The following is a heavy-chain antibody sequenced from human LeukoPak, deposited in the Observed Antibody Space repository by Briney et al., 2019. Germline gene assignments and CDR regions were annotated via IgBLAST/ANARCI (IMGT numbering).Heavy chain of an antibody. Sequence: GESLKISCKGSGYKFTNSWIAWVRQMPGKGLEWMGIIYPGDSDTRYSPSFQGQVTISADKSISTAYLQWSSLKASDTAMYYCARQFTYYYDSSGYYYDAFDIWGQGTMVTVSS. V-gene: IGHV5-51*01. CDR2: IYPGDSDT. CDR3: ARQFTYYYDSSGYYYDAFDI. J-gene: IGHJ3*02. CDR1: GYKFTNSW. D-gene: IGHD3-22*01.